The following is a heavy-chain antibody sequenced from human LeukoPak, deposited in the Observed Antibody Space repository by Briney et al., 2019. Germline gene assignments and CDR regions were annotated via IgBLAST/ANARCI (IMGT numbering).Heavy chain of an antibody. J-gene: IGHJ6*03. D-gene: IGHD3-10*01. Sequence: GGSLRLSCAASGFTFSSYWMSCVRQAPGKGLEWVANIKQDGSEKYYVDSVKGRFTISRDNAKNSLYLQMNSLRAEDTAVYYCARVGYYGSGSYYSYYYYYYMDVWGKGTTVTVSS. V-gene: IGHV3-7*01. CDR1: GFTFSSYW. CDR3: ARVGYYGSGSYYSYYYYYYMDV. CDR2: IKQDGSEK.